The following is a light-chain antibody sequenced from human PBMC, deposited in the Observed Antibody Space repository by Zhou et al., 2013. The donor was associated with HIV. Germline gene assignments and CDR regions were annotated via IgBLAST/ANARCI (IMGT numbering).Light chain of an antibody. CDR2: GAS. J-gene: IGKJ4*01. CDR1: QNIRNY. V-gene: IGKV1-39*01. Sequence: DIQMTQSPLFLSASVGDRVTLTCRASQNIRNYLNWYQQKIGEAPQLLIYGASSLQSGVPSRFSGSGSGTDFTLTISSLQPEDFATYYCHQSYIPPPTFGRRDQSGDQT. CDR3: HQSYIPPPT.